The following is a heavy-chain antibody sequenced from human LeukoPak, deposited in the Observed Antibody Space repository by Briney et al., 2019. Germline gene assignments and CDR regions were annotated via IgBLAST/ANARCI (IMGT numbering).Heavy chain of an antibody. CDR3: AKDLSKELLYRRGMYYFDY. V-gene: IGHV3-30*02. CDR1: GFTFSNYG. D-gene: IGHD3-3*01. J-gene: IGHJ4*02. CDR2: TRYDGSNK. Sequence: GGSLRLSCAASGFTFSNYGIHWVRQAPGKGLEWVAFTRYDGSNKYYADSVKGRFTISRDNSKNTLSLQMNSLRAEDTAVYYCAKDLSKELLYRRGMYYFDYWGQGNLVTVSS.